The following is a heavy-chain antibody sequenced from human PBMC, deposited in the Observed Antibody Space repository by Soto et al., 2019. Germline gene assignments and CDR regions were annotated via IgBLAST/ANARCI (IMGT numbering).Heavy chain of an antibody. CDR1: GFTFRTYA. V-gene: IGHV3-23*01. J-gene: IGHJ3*01. CDR3: AKYRSRTGIADTFNL. CDR2: ITDSGGNK. D-gene: IGHD6-13*01. Sequence: EVQLLESGGGLVQPGGSLRLSCAASGFTFRTYAMSWVRQAPGKGLEWVSAITDSGGNKYHADSVKGRFTSSRDNSRDMLYSQTNRLTTDDTAVDYCAKYRSRTGIADTFNLWGEWTMCTVAS.